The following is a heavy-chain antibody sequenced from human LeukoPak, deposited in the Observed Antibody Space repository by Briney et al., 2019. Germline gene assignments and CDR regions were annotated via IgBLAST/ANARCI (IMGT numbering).Heavy chain of an antibody. CDR1: GYTFTGYY. Sequence: GASVKVSCKASGYTFTGYYMHWVRQAPGQGLEWMGPINPNSGGTNYAQKFQGRVTMTRDTSISTAYMELSRLRSDDTAVYYCARDPIAAEASSSWPNEGYWGPGTLVTVSS. D-gene: IGHD6-13*01. V-gene: IGHV1-2*06. CDR2: INPNSGGT. J-gene: IGHJ4*02. CDR3: ARDPIAAEASSSWPNEGY.